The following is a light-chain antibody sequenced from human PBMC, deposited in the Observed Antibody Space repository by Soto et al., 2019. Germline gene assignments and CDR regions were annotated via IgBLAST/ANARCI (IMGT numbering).Light chain of an antibody. J-gene: IGLJ1*01. V-gene: IGLV1-44*01. CDR1: SSNVGGNP. CDR2: TNT. CDR3: ASWDDSLNGPV. Sequence: QSVLTQPPSASGTPGQRVTISCSGSSSNVGGNPVNWYQHVPPTAPKLLIYTNTQPPSGVPDRFSGSKSGTSASLAISGLQSEDEADYYCASWDDSLNGPVFGTGTKLTVL.